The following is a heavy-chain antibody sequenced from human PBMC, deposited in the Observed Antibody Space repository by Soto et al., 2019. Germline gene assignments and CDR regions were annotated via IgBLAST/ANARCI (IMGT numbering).Heavy chain of an antibody. CDR2: IYYSGST. V-gene: IGHV4-59*01. CDR3: ARLGVSPSTASYYYGLDV. J-gene: IGHJ6*02. Sequence: LSLTCTVSGGSIGSYYWGWFRQPPGKGLEWIGYIYYSGSTNYSPSLKSRVTISVDTSKNQFSLKLRSATAADTAVYYCARLGVSPSTASYYYGLDVWGQGTTVTVSS. D-gene: IGHD3-16*01. CDR1: GGSIGSYY.